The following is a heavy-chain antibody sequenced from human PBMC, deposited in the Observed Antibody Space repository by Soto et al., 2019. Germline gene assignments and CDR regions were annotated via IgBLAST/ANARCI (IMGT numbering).Heavy chain of an antibody. V-gene: IGHV3-48*03. J-gene: IGHJ4*02. CDR1: GFTFSSYE. CDR2: ISTSGNTI. CDR3: VRDVHY. Sequence: GGSLRLSCAASGFTFSSYEMNWVRQAPGKGLEWVSYISTSGNTIYYADSVKGRFTISRDNAKSSLYLQMKSLRAEYTAVYYCVRDVHYWGQGTLVTAPQ.